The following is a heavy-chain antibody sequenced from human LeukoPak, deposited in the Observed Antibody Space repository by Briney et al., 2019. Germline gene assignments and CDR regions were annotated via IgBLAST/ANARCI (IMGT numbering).Heavy chain of an antibody. V-gene: IGHV4-59*01. Sequence: PSETLSLTCTVSGGSISSYYWSWIRQPAGKGLEWIGYIYYSGSTNYNPSLKSRVTISVDTSKNQFSLKLSSVTAADTAVYYCARDFYDAFDIWGQGTMVTVSS. CDR3: ARDFYDAFDI. J-gene: IGHJ3*02. CDR2: IYYSGST. CDR1: GGSISSYY. D-gene: IGHD2/OR15-2a*01.